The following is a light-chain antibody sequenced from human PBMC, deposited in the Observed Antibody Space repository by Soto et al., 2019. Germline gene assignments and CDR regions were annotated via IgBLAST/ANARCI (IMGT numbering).Light chain of an antibody. CDR2: SHS. J-gene: IGLJ1*01. V-gene: IGLV1-44*01. CDR1: SSNIGANT. Sequence: QSVLTQPPSASGTPGQRVAFSCSGSSSNIGANTVNWYQQLPGAAPKLLIYSHSQRPSGVPDRFSGSKSGTSASLAISGLQSDDEADYYCAAWDDSLNGHVFGTGTKVTVL. CDR3: AAWDDSLNGHV.